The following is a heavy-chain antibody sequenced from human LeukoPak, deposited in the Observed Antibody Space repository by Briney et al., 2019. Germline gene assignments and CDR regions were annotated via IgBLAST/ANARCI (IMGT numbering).Heavy chain of an antibody. D-gene: IGHD1-7*01. CDR2: INPNSGGT. Sequence: ASVKVSCKASGYTFTGYYMHWVRQAPGQGLEWMGWINPNSGGTNYAQKFQGRVTMTRDTSISTAYMELSRLRSDDTAVYYCARPRYNWNYAEFDPWGQGTLVPVSS. V-gene: IGHV1-2*02. CDR3: ARPRYNWNYAEFDP. J-gene: IGHJ5*02. CDR1: GYTFTGYY.